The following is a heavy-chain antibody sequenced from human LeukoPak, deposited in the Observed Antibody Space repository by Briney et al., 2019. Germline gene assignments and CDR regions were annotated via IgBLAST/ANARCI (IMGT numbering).Heavy chain of an antibody. CDR3: ARLAARLVSNWFDP. J-gene: IGHJ5*02. CDR1: GFTFSSYS. Sequence: GGSLRLSCAASGFTFSSYSMNWVRQAPGKGLEWVSSISSSSSYIYYADSVKGRFTISRDNAKNSLYLQMNSLRAEDTAVYYCARLAARLVSNWFDPEGQGTLVTVST. D-gene: IGHD6-6*01. V-gene: IGHV3-21*01. CDR2: ISSSSSYI.